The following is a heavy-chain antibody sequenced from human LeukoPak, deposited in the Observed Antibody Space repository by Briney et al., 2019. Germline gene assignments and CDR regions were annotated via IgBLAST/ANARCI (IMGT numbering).Heavy chain of an antibody. J-gene: IGHJ4*02. Sequence: PGGSLRLSRAASGFTFTSHAMSWVRQAPGEGLEWVSSISGNGGSTYYADSVKGRFTISRDNSKNTLYLQMNSLRVEDTAVYYCAKDRRPKRGYCSGGSCYVPDYFDYWGQGTLVTVSS. V-gene: IGHV3-23*01. CDR1: GFTFTSHA. CDR2: ISGNGGST. CDR3: AKDRRPKRGYCSGGSCYVPDYFDY. D-gene: IGHD2-15*01.